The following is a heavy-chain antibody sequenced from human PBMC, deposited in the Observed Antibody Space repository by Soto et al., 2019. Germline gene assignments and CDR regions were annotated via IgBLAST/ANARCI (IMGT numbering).Heavy chain of an antibody. CDR1: GFTFSRSA. D-gene: IGHD1-1*01. J-gene: IGHJ4*02. Sequence: QLQLVQSGPEVKRPGTSLTVSCKASGFTFSRSAVQWVRQARGQRLEWIGWIVVDSDNTKYAQKFQERVTITRDRATSTVYLELTNLTSEDTAVYYCATVFYGRNGWHWGQGTLVTVSS. CDR2: IVVDSDNT. V-gene: IGHV1-58*01. CDR3: ATVFYGRNGWH.